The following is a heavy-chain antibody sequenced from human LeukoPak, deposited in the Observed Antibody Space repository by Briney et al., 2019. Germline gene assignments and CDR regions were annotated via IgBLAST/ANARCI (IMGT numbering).Heavy chain of an antibody. V-gene: IGHV3-30-3*01. CDR3: VREGFYESGSLPTFYFDY. CDR2: ISSDVNIK. CDR1: GFDFHNYV. Sequence: GGSLRLSWAASGFDFHNYVIHWVRQAPGKGLEWVAVISSDVNIKYHADSVKGRFTISRDSSSKMVSLQMNSLGTEDTAVYYCVREGFYESGSLPTFYFDYWGQGTLVTVSS. J-gene: IGHJ4*02. D-gene: IGHD3-10*01.